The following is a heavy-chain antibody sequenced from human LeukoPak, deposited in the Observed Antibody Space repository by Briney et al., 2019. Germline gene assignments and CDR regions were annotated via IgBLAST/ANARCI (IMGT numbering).Heavy chain of an antibody. CDR1: GGSTSSYY. CDR3: ARVTDPRYNWFDP. V-gene: IGHV4-4*07. Sequence: PSETLSLTCTVSGGSTSSYYWTWIRQPAGKGPEWIGRIHTSGSTNCNPSLKSRVNMSVDTSKNQFSLKLDSVTAADTAVYYCARVTDPRYNWFDPWGQGTLVTVSS. J-gene: IGHJ5*02. CDR2: IHTSGST. D-gene: IGHD2-21*02.